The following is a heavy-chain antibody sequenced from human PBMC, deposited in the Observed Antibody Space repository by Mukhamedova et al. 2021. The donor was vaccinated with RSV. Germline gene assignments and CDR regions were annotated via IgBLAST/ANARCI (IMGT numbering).Heavy chain of an antibody. Sequence: RQPPGKGLEWIGEITHSGGSKFNPSLESRVTISGDTSKNQFSLKLTSVTAADTAVYFCARGSGEWYFDSWGPGTLVTVFS. J-gene: IGHJ2*01. CDR3: ARGSGEWYFDS. CDR2: ITHSGGS. D-gene: IGHD1-26*01. V-gene: IGHV4-34*01.